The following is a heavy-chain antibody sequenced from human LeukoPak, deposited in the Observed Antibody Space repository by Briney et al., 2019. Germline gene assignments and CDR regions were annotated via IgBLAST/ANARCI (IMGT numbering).Heavy chain of an antibody. D-gene: IGHD6-19*01. CDR1: GGSISSSSYY. J-gene: IGHJ6*02. V-gene: IGHV4-39*01. Sequence: KPSETLSLTCTVSGGSISSSSYYWGWIRQPPGKGLEWIGSIYYSGSTYYNPSLKSRVTISVDTSKNQFSLKLSSVTAADTAVYYRARQRSQWLVPDYGMDVWGQGTTVTVSS. CDR3: ARQRSQWLVPDYGMDV. CDR2: IYYSGST.